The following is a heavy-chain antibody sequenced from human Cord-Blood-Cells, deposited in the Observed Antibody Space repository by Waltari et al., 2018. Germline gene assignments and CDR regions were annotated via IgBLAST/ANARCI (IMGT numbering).Heavy chain of an antibody. CDR2: INHSGST. J-gene: IGHJ3*02. Sequence: QVQLQQWGAGLLKPSETLSLTCAVYGGSFSGYYWSWIRQPPGKGLEWIGEINHSGSTNYNPSLRGRVTISVDTSKNQFSLKLSSVTAADTAVYYCARHGRIIVGATCFAFDSWGQGTMVTVSS. CDR1: GGSFSGYY. D-gene: IGHD1-26*01. V-gene: IGHV4-34*01. CDR3: ARHGRIIVGATCFAFDS.